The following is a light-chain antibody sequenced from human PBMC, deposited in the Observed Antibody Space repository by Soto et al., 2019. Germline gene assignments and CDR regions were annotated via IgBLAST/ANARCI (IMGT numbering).Light chain of an antibody. Sequence: QSVLTQPDSVSGSPGQSITISCTGTSSDVGSYNLVSWYQQHPGKAPKLMIYEVSKRPSGVSNRFSGSKSGNTASLTISGLQAEDEADYYCCSYAGSSTYVFGTWTKVTIL. CDR1: SSDVGSYNL. CDR2: EVS. J-gene: IGLJ1*01. CDR3: CSYAGSSTYV. V-gene: IGLV2-23*02.